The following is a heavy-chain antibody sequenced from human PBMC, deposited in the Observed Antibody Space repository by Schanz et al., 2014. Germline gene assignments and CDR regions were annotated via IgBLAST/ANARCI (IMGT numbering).Heavy chain of an antibody. CDR3: ARDSRPNYDFLTAYYSIDY. J-gene: IGHJ4*03. V-gene: IGHV3-21*01. Sequence: EVQLVESGGGLVKPGGSLRLSCEASEFTFSSYKMNWVRQAPGKGLEWVSSISSSGSYIHYADSVKGRFTISRDNAKNTLYLQMNSLRAEDTAVYYCARDSRPNYDFLTAYYSIDYWGQGTTVTVSS. CDR2: ISSSGSYI. D-gene: IGHD3-9*01. CDR1: EFTFSSYK.